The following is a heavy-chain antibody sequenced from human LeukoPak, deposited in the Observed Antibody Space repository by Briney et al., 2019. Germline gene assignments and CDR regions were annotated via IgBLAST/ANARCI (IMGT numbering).Heavy chain of an antibody. J-gene: IGHJ3*02. CDR1: GFTFSSYW. Sequence: PGGSLRLSCAASGFTFSSYWMHWVRQAPGKGLVWVSRINSDGSSTSYADSVKGRFTISRDNAKNTLYLQMNSLRAEDTAVYYCARGGDIVVDFDAFDIWGQGTMVTVSS. CDR2: INSDGSST. CDR3: ARGGDIVVDFDAFDI. D-gene: IGHD2-15*01. V-gene: IGHV3-74*01.